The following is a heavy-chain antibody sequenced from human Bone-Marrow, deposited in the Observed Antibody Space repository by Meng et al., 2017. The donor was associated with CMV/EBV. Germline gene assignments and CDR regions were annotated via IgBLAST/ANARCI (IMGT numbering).Heavy chain of an antibody. V-gene: IGHV3-30*04. Sequence: GESLKISCAASGFTFSTHAMHWVRQAPGKGLEWVAVISYDGIHKYYADSLKGRFTIARDNSKNALYLQMNSLRAEDTAVYYCAKDGEAYCGGDCYFYAFDIWGQRTMVAASS. D-gene: IGHD2-21*01. CDR2: ISYDGIHK. CDR3: AKDGEAYCGGDCYFYAFDI. CDR1: GFTFSTHA. J-gene: IGHJ3*02.